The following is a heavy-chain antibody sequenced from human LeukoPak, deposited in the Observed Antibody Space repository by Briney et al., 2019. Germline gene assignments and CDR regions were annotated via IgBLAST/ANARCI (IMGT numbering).Heavy chain of an antibody. D-gene: IGHD6-13*01. CDR1: GFTFSSYA. V-gene: IGHV3-48*01. Sequence: PGGSLRLSCAASGFTFSSYAMNWVRQAPGKGLEWFSFINSNSQTIYYADSVKGRFTISRDNAKNSLYLQMDSLRAEDTGVYYCARDTWYSNSWLHAFDIWGQGTMVTVPS. CDR2: INSNSQTI. CDR3: ARDTWYSNSWLHAFDI. J-gene: IGHJ3*02.